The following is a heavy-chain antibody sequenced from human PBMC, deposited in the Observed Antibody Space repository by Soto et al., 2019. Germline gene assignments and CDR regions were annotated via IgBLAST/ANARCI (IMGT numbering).Heavy chain of an antibody. CDR1: GGTFSSYA. V-gene: IGHV1-69*01. J-gene: IGHJ4*02. CDR2: IIPLFGTA. D-gene: IGHD4-17*01. Sequence: QVQLVQSGAEVKKPGSSVKVSCKASGGTFSSYAISWVRQAPGQGLEWMGGIIPLFGTANYAQKFQGRVTISADESTGKAYMELSSLRSEDTAVYYRARIPVNDYGGDYWGPGTMVTVSS. CDR3: ARIPVNDYGGDY.